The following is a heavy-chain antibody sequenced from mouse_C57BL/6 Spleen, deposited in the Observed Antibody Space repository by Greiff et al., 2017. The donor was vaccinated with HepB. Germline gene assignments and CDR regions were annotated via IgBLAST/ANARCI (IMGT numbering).Heavy chain of an antibody. V-gene: IGHV1-19*01. CDR3: ARYYYGSRAMDY. D-gene: IGHD1-1*01. J-gene: IGHJ4*01. CDR1: GYTFTDYY. CDR2: INPYNGGT. Sequence: EVQLQQSGPVLVKPGASVKMSCKASGYTFTDYYMNWVQPSHGKSLEWIGVINPYNGGTSYNPKFKGKATLTVDKSSSTAYMELNSLTSEDSAVYYCARYYYGSRAMDYWGQGTSVTVSS.